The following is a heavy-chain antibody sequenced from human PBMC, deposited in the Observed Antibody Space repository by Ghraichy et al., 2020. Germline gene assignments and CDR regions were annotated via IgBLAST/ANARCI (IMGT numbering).Heavy chain of an antibody. CDR2: ILYDGSNK. CDR1: GFTFSTYG. J-gene: IGHJ4*02. CDR3: ARDDGVGEEGGPDY. Sequence: GESMNISCAASGFTFSTYGMHWVRQAPGKGLEWVAVILYDGSNKYYADSVKGRFTISRDNSKNTLYLQMNSLRAEDTAVYYCARDDGVGEEGGPDYWGQGTLVTVSS. D-gene: IGHD3-16*01. V-gene: IGHV3-33*01.